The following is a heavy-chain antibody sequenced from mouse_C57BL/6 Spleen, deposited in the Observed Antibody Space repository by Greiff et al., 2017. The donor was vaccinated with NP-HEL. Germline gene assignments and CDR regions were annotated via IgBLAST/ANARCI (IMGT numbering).Heavy chain of an antibody. CDR3: ARDRDYGSSIAY. CDR1: GYSITSGYY. CDR2: ISYDGSN. V-gene: IGHV3-6*01. J-gene: IGHJ3*01. Sequence: DVQLQESGPGLVKPSQSLSLTCSVTGYSITSGYYWNWIRQFPGNKLEWMGYISYDGSNNYNPSLKNRISITRDTSKNQFFLKLNSVTTEDTATYYCARDRDYGSSIAYWGQGTLVTVSA. D-gene: IGHD1-1*01.